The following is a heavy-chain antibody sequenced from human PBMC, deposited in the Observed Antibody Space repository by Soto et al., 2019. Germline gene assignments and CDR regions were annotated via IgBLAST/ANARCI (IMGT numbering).Heavy chain of an antibody. CDR3: ASHSGSSPEGRYYYGMDV. J-gene: IGHJ6*02. V-gene: IGHV1-69*12. CDR2: IISIFGTA. D-gene: IGHD1-26*01. Sequence: QVQLVQSGAEVKKPGSSVKVSCKASGGTFSSYAISWVRQAPGQGLQWMGGIISIFGTADYAQKFQGRVTSTAXEXTXTXXMGLSSLRSEDTAVYYCASHSGSSPEGRYYYGMDVWGQGTTVTVSS. CDR1: GGTFSSYA.